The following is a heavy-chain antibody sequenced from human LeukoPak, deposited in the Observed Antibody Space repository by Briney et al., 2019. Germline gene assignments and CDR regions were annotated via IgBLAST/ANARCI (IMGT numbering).Heavy chain of an antibody. CDR3: AKVRVVFNWNYAYYFDY. CDR2: ISYDGSSK. J-gene: IGHJ4*02. Sequence: GRSLRLSCAASGFTFSNYAMHWVRQAPGKGLEWVAIISYDGSSKYYADSVKGRFTISRDNSKNTLYLQMNSLGPEDTAMYYCAKVRVVFNWNYAYYFDYWGQGTLVTVSS. D-gene: IGHD1-7*01. CDR1: GFTFSNYA. V-gene: IGHV3-30*18.